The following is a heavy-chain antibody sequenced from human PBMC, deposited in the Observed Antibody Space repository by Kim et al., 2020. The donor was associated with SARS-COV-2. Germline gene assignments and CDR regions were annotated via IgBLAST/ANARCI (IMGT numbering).Heavy chain of an antibody. J-gene: IGHJ4*02. Sequence: GGSLRLSCAASGFTFSNYWMHWVRQEPGKGLVWVSRIRSDGSSTNYADSVKGRFTISRDNAKNTLYLQMNSLRAEDTAVYYCAAYYYASGSALPTYWGQGTLVTVSS. V-gene: IGHV3-74*01. CDR3: AAYYYASGSALPTY. CDR1: GFTFSNYW. D-gene: IGHD3-10*01. CDR2: IRSDGSST.